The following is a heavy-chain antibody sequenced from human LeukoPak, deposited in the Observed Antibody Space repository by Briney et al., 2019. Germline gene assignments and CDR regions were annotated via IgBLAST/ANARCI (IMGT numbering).Heavy chain of an antibody. Sequence: SETLSLTCAVYGGSFSGYYWSWICQPPGKGLEWIGEINHSGSTNYNPSLKSRVTISVDTSKNQFSLKLSSVTAADTAVYYCARLRGYSSSGYWGQGTLVTVSS. J-gene: IGHJ4*02. CDR3: ARLRGYSSSGY. D-gene: IGHD6-13*01. V-gene: IGHV4-34*01. CDR1: GGSFSGYY. CDR2: INHSGST.